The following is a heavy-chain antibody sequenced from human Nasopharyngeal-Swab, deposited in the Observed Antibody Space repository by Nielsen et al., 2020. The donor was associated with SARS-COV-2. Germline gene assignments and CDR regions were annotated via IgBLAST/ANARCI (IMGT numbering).Heavy chain of an antibody. CDR2: IKQDGSEK. CDR3: ASLSSSSWFFDY. CDR1: GFTFSSYW. D-gene: IGHD6-13*01. J-gene: IGHJ4*02. Sequence: GGSLRLSCAASGFTFSSYWMSWVRQAPGKGLEWVANIKQDGSEKYYMDPVKGRFTISRDSAKNSLYLQMNSLRAEDTAVYYCASLSSSSWFFDYWGQGTLVTVSS. V-gene: IGHV3-7*01.